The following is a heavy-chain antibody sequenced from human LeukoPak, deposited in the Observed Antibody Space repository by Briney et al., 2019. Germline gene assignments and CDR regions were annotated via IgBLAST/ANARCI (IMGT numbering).Heavy chain of an antibody. CDR1: GFTFTTFP. J-gene: IGHJ4*02. CDR3: ARGRGGHYDY. D-gene: IGHD3-10*01. Sequence: PGGSLRLSCVGSGFTFTTFPMHWVRQAPGKGLEYVSAINSKGGSTYYADSVKGRFTISRGNSKNTLYLQMGSLRAEDMAMYYCARGRGGHYDYWGQGTLVTVS. V-gene: IGHV3-64*02. CDR2: INSKGGST.